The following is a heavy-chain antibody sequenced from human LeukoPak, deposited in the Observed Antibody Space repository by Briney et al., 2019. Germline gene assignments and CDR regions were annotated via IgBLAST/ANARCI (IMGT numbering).Heavy chain of an antibody. J-gene: IGHJ6*02. CDR1: GFTFSSYG. V-gene: IGHV3-30*18. CDR3: AKGSEESMDV. Sequence: GGSLRLSCAASGFTFSSYGMHRVRQAPGKGLEWVAVISYDGSNKYYADSVKGRFTISRDNSKNTLYLQMNSLRAEDTAVYYCAKGSEESMDVWGQGTTVTVSS. CDR2: ISYDGSNK.